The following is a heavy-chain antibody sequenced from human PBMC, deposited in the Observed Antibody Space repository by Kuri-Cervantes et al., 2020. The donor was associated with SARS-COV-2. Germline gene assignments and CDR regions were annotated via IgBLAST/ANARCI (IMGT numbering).Heavy chain of an antibody. D-gene: IGHD1-26*01. J-gene: IGHJ6*03. V-gene: IGHV4-59*08. CDR2: IYYSGST. CDR1: GGTISSYY. Sequence: GSLRLSCTVSGGTISSYYWSWVRQPPGKGLEWIGYIYYSGSTNYNPSLKSRVTISVDTSKNQFSLKLSSVTAADTAVYYCARHFEKGVGALYYMDVWGKGTTVTVSS. CDR3: ARHFEKGVGALYYMDV.